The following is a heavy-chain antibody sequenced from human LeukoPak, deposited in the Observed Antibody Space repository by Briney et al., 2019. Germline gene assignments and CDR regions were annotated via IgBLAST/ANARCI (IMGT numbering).Heavy chain of an antibody. V-gene: IGHV3-23*01. CDR1: GFTFSSYA. J-gene: IGHJ4*02. CDR3: AKDPGYTYGYYFDF. CDR2: ITGSSGSR. Sequence: GGSLRLSCAASGFTFSSYAMSWVRQAPGKGLEWVSAITGSSGSRYYTDSVKGRFTISRDNSNNTLYLQMNSLRAEDTAVYYCAKDPGYTYGYYFDFWGQGTLLTVS. D-gene: IGHD5-18*01.